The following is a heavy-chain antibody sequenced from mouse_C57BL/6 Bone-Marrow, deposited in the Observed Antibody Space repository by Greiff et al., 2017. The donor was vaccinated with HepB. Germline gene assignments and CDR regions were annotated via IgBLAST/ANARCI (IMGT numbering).Heavy chain of an antibody. CDR1: AYTLPSNW. CDR3: ARGYVAY. V-gene: IGHV1-55*01. D-gene: IGHD2-10*02. Sequence: VQLQQPGAELVKPGASVRMSGKPSAYTLPSNWITWVKQRPGQGLEGIGDIYPGSGSTNYNEKFKSKATLTVDTSSSTAYMQLSSLTSEDSAVYYCARGYVAYWGQGTLVTVSA. J-gene: IGHJ3*01. CDR2: IYPGSGST.